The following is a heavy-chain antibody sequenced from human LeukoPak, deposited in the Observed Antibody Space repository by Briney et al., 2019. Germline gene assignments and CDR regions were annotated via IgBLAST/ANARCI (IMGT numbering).Heavy chain of an antibody. J-gene: IGHJ6*03. Sequence: GGSLRLSCAAYGFTFRTFSMNWVRQAPGKGLEWVASISTASSYIEYADSVKGRFTVSRDNAKNSLYLQMNSLRADDSALYYCARRDYYFYSMDVWGKGTTVTVSS. V-gene: IGHV3-21*01. CDR1: GFTFRTFS. CDR3: ARRDYYFYSMDV. CDR2: ISTASSYI.